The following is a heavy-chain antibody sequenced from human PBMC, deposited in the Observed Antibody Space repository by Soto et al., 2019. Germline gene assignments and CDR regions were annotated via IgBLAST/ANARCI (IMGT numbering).Heavy chain of an antibody. CDR2: MSYSGSA. J-gene: IGHJ4*02. V-gene: IGHV4-39*07. Sequence: SETLSLTCSVFGGSISSSSHYWGWIRQAPGKGLEWIGSMSYSGSANYNPSLKSRVTMFVDMSKNQFSLRLSSVTAADTAMYYCAGERPKKSYDSGGGGTRVTVSS. CDR1: GGSISSSSHY. CDR3: AGERPKKSYDS. D-gene: IGHD3-16*01.